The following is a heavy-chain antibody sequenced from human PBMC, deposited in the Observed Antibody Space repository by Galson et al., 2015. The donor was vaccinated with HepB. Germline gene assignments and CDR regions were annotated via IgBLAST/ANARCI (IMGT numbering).Heavy chain of an antibody. CDR3: AKGICSRGNMMVADS. J-gene: IGHJ4*02. CDR2: ISRSGGST. Sequence: SLRLSCAASGFTFSRFYMHWVRQAPGQGLEWVARISRSGGSTYSAHSVQGRVTITRDTSTNTLYLQMNSLRAEDTAVYYCAKGICSRGNMMVADSWGQGTLVTVSS. D-gene: IGHD3-22*01. V-gene: IGHV3-23*01. CDR1: GFTFSRFY.